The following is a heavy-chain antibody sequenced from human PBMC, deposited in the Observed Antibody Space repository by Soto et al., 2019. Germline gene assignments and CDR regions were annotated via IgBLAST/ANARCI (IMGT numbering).Heavy chain of an antibody. CDR3: ASGVQLWPNYYYGMDV. D-gene: IGHD5-18*01. Sequence: SVKVSCKASGGTFSSYAISWVRQAPGQGLEWMGGIIPIFGTANYAQKFQGRVTITADESTSTAYMELSSLRSEDTAVYYCASGVQLWPNYYYGMDVWGQGTTVTVSS. CDR2: IIPIFGTA. CDR1: GGTFSSYA. J-gene: IGHJ6*02. V-gene: IGHV1-69*13.